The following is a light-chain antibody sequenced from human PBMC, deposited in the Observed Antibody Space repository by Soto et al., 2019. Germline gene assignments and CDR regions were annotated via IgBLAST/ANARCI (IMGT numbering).Light chain of an antibody. J-gene: IGLJ1*01. CDR3: SSYTTSAPYV. CDR2: EGS. Sequence: QSALTQPASVSGSPGQSITISCTGTSSDVGNYNLVSWYQKHPGKAPKVLIYEGSKRPSGVSNRFSGSISGNTASLTISGLQAEDEADYYCSSYTTSAPYVFGSGTKLTVL. CDR1: SSDVGNYNL. V-gene: IGLV2-14*02.